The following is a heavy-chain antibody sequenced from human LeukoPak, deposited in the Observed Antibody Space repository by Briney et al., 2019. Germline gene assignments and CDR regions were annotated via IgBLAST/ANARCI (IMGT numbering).Heavy chain of an antibody. CDR2: INSNGDFK. Sequence: PGGSLRLSCTASGFTFSSSEMNWVRQAPGKGLEWVSYINSNGDFKYYADSVKGRFTISRDNAKNSLYLQMNSLRAEDTAVYYCMRRPYWGRGTLVTVST. CDR1: GFTFSSSE. J-gene: IGHJ4*02. V-gene: IGHV3-48*03. CDR3: MRRPY.